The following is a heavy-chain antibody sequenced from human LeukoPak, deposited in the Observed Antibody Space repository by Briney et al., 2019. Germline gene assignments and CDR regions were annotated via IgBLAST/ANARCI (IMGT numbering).Heavy chain of an antibody. CDR2: ISAYNGNT. J-gene: IGHJ4*02. CDR1: GYTFTSYG. Sequence: ASVKVSCKASGYTFTSYGISWVRQAPGQGLEWMGWISAYNGNTNYARKLQGRVTMTTDTSATTVYMELGSLRFDDAAVYYCAREACSDGVCYFEYWGQGTLVIVSS. V-gene: IGHV1-18*01. D-gene: IGHD2-8*01. CDR3: AREACSDGVCYFEY.